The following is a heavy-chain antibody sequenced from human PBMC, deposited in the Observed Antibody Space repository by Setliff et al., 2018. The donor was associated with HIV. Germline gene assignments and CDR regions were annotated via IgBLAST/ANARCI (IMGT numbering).Heavy chain of an antibody. CDR2: ISTYNGRT. Sequence: ASVKVSCKASGYNFNSFGINWVRQAPGQGLEWMGWISTYNGRTDYVQKLQDRVTMTTDTYTSTAYMDLRSLISEDTAVYYCARGFSRWYGAFDMWGQGTVVTVSS. V-gene: IGHV1-18*01. J-gene: IGHJ3*02. CDR1: GYNFNSFG. CDR3: ARGFSRWYGAFDM. D-gene: IGHD6-13*01.